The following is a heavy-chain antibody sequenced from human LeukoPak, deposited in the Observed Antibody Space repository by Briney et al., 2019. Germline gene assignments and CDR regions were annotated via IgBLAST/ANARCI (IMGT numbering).Heavy chain of an antibody. V-gene: IGHV4-59*01. CDR3: ARDPYGSGSFDY. CDR2: IYYSGST. J-gene: IGHJ4*02. D-gene: IGHD3-10*01. CDR1: GGSISSYY. Sequence: SETLSLTCTVSGGSISSYYWSWLRQPPGKGLEWIGYIYYSGSTNYNPSLKSRVTISVDTSKNQFSLKLSSVTAADTAVYYCARDPYGSGSFDYWGQGTLVTVSS.